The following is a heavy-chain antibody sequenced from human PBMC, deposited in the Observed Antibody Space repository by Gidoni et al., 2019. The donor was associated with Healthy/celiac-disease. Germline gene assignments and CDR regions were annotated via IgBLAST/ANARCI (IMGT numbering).Heavy chain of an antibody. V-gene: IGHV3-30*04. CDR3: ARDHGGSGWYGGLDY. Sequence: QVQLVESGGGVVQPGRSLSLSCAAAGFNFRRYAMHGVRQASGKGLGWVAVISYDGSNKYYADSVKGRFTISRDNSKNTLYLQMNSLRAEDTAVYYCARDHGGSGWYGGLDYWGQGTLVTVSS. D-gene: IGHD6-19*01. CDR1: GFNFRRYA. CDR2: ISYDGSNK. J-gene: IGHJ4*02.